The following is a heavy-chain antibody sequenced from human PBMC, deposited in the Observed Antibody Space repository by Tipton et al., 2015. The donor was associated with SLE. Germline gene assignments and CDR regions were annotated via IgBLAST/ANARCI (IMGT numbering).Heavy chain of an antibody. Sequence: SLRLSCAASGFTFSNYEMNWVRQAPGKGLEWVSAISGSSGSTYYADSVKGRFTISRDNSKNTLYLHMNSLRAEDTAVYYCAIRRCWGQGTLVTVSS. D-gene: IGHD1-14*01. CDR1: GFTFSNYE. J-gene: IGHJ4*02. V-gene: IGHV3-23*01. CDR3: AIRRC. CDR2: ISGSSGST.